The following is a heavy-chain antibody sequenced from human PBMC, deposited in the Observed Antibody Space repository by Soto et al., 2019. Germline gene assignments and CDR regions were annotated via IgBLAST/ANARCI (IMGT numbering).Heavy chain of an antibody. CDR3: ARQSSCSSTGCYSSDWFHP. CDR2: IYYSGST. J-gene: IGHJ5*02. Sequence: QVQLQESGPGLVKPSETLSLTCTVSGGSISGFYWSWIRQPPGKGLEWIGNIYYSGSTNYNPSLRSRVTISVDTSKNQFSLKLRSVTAAVTAVYYCARQSSCSSTGCYSSDWFHPWGQGSLVTVSS. V-gene: IGHV4-59*01. D-gene: IGHD2-2*02. CDR1: GGSISGFY.